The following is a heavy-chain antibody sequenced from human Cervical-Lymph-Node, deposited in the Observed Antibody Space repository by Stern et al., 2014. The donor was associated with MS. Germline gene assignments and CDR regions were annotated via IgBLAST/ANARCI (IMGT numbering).Heavy chain of an antibody. CDR3: ARDEGADY. CDR2: INPSAGNT. V-gene: IGHV1-46*01. J-gene: IGHJ4*02. Sequence: QLVQYGAEVKKTGASVKVSCMGSGYSFTSYFINWVRQAPGQGLEWMGIINPSAGNTNYAQKFQGRVVMTSDTSTGTVYMELSSLRSEDTAVYYCARDEGADYWGQGTLVTVSS. CDR1: GYSFTSYF.